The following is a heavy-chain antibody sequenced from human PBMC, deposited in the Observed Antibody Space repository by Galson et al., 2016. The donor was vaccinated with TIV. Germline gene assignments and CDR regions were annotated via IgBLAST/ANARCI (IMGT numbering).Heavy chain of an antibody. D-gene: IGHD2-21*01. V-gene: IGHV1-8*01. Sequence: SVKVSCKASGYSFITDDINWVRQATGQGLEWMGRVNPMSGDAVYAQKFHGRVTMTRNMSISTAYMDLSSLTFDDTAVYCCARASHIVVAIDSRGAFDIWGQGTVVTVSS. CDR2: VNPMSGDA. J-gene: IGHJ3*02. CDR3: ARASHIVVAIDSRGAFDI. CDR1: GYSFITDD.